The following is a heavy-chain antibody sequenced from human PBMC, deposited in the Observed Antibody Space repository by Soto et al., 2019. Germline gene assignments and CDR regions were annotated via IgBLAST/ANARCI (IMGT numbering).Heavy chain of an antibody. V-gene: IGHV3-23*01. J-gene: IGHJ4*02. CDR1: GFTFSDYG. D-gene: IGHD1-26*01. CDR2: LSASGDNT. Sequence: EVHLLESGGGLAQPGGSLRLSCAASGFTFSDYGMSWVRQAPGKGLEWVSSLSASGDNTYYADSVKGRFTISRDNAKNSLYLQMNSLRDEDTAVYYCATLVGATFWGQGTLVTVSS. CDR3: ATLVGATF.